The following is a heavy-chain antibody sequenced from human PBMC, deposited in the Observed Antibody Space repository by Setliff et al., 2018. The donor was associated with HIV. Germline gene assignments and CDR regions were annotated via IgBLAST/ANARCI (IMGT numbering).Heavy chain of an antibody. CDR1: GFTFDNAW. V-gene: IGHV3-15*01. J-gene: IGHJ4*02. Sequence: PGGSLRLSCATSGFTFDNAWMSWVRQAPGKGLEWVGRIKSKTDGGTTEYAAPVRGRFTISRDDSKNMFYLQMNSLKTDDTAVYYCATDCPNLYCSGGRGWGRGTLVTVSS. D-gene: IGHD2-15*01. CDR3: ATDCPNLYCSGGRG. CDR2: IKSKTDGGTT.